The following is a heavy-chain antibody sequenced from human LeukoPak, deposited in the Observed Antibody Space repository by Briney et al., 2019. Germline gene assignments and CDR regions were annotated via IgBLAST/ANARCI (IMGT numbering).Heavy chain of an antibody. D-gene: IGHD6-19*01. Sequence: PSQTLSLTCTVSGGSISSGGYYWRWIRQHPGKGLECIGYIYYSGSTYYNPSLKSRVTISVDTSKNQFSLKLSSVTAADTAVYYCAREEFVAVAGAGYFDYWGQGTLVTVSS. J-gene: IGHJ4*02. CDR1: GGSISSGGYY. CDR3: AREEFVAVAGAGYFDY. CDR2: IYYSGST. V-gene: IGHV4-31*03.